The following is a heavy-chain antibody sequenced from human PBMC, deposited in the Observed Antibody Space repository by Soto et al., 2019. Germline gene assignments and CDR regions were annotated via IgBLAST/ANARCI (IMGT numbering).Heavy chain of an antibody. D-gene: IGHD3-3*02. CDR3: VKDEGIEAMDV. J-gene: IGHJ6*02. Sequence: PGGSLRLSCVTSGFTFSRNTMNWVRQAPGKGLEWVASITSSGSYVHYADSVKGRFSASRDNAKNSLSLQMDSLRPDDTAIYFCVKDEGIEAMDVWAQGTTVPVSS. V-gene: IGHV3-21*01. CDR2: ITSSGSYV. CDR1: GFTFSRNT.